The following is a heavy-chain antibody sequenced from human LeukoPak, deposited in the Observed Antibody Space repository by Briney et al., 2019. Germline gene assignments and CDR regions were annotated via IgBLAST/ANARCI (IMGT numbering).Heavy chain of an antibody. CDR1: GFTFSSYS. J-gene: IGHJ6*03. V-gene: IGHV3-21*01. CDR2: ISSSSSYI. Sequence: GGSLRLSCAASGFTFSSYSMNWVRQAPGKGLEWVSSISSSSSYIYYADSVKGRFTVSRDNSKNTLYLQMNSLRVEDTAVYYCAKEGGPAAIYYYYYMDVWGKGTTVTISS. D-gene: IGHD2-2*01. CDR3: AKEGGPAAIYYYYYMDV.